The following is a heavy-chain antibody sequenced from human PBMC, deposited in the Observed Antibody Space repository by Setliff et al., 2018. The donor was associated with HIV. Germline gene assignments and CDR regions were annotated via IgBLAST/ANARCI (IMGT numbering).Heavy chain of an antibody. CDR3: ARGHYFKDV. V-gene: IGHV3-23*01. CDR2: ISGSGIGS. J-gene: IGHJ6*02. CDR1: GFTFSFYW. Sequence: GGSLRLSCAASGFTFSFYWMSWVRQAPGKGLEWVSAISGSGIGSYYPDSVKGRFTISRDNAKNSLYLQMNSLRAEDTAVYHCARGHYFKDVWGQGTTVTVSS. D-gene: IGHD3-22*01.